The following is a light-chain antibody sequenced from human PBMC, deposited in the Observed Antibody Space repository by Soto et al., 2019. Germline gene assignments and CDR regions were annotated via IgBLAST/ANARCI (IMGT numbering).Light chain of an antibody. CDR1: QSVSSN. CDR3: QQYGSSST. V-gene: IGKV3-20*01. J-gene: IGKJ5*01. CDR2: GAS. Sequence: IVMTQSPATLSVSPWERATLSCRASQSVSSNLAWYQQKPGQAPRLLIYGASIRATGIPDRFSGSGSGTDFTLTISRLEPDDFAVYYCQQYGSSSTFGQGTRLEIK.